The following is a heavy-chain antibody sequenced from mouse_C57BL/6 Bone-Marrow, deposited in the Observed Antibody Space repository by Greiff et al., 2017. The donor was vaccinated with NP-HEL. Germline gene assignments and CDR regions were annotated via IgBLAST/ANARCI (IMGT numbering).Heavy chain of an antibody. J-gene: IGHJ2*01. D-gene: IGHD2-1*01. Sequence: QVHVKQSGAELVKPGASVKLSCKASGYTFTEYTIHWVKQRSGQGLEWIGWFYPGSGSIKYNEKFKDKATLTADKSSSTVYMELSRLTSEDSAVYFCARHGVYYGNGYYFDYWGQGTTLTVSS. CDR3: ARHGVYYGNGYYFDY. CDR1: GYTFTEYT. V-gene: IGHV1-62-2*01. CDR2: FYPGSGSI.